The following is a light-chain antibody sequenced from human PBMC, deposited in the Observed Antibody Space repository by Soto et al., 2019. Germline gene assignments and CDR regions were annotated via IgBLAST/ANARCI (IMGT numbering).Light chain of an antibody. CDR3: QQRKNWPPWT. CDR1: QSIGSY. CDR2: DAS. J-gene: IGKJ1*01. V-gene: IGKV3-11*01. Sequence: EIVLTQSPATLSLSPGERATLSCRASQSIGSYLAWYQQKPGQAPRLLIYDASNRATGIPARFSGSGSGTDFTLTISSLEPEDFAVYYCQQRKNWPPWTFGQGTKV.